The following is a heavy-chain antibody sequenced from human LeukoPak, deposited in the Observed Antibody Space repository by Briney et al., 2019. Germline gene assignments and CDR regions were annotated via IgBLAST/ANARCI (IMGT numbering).Heavy chain of an antibody. V-gene: IGHV5-51*01. D-gene: IGHD2-2*01. CDR1: GYSFTSYW. J-gene: IGHJ6*03. CDR2: IYPGDSDT. CDR3: ARHPEDIVVVPAAQEVSYYYYMDV. Sequence: GESLKISCKGSGYSFTSYWIGWVRQMPGKGLEWMGIIYPGDSDTRYSPSFQGQVTISADKSIGTAYLQWSSLKASDTAMYYCARHPEDIVVVPAAQEVSYYYYMDVWGKGTTVTVSS.